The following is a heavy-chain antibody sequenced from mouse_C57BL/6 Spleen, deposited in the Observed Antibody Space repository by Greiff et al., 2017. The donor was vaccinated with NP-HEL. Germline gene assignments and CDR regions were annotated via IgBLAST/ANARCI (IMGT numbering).Heavy chain of an antibody. CDR2: IDPSDSYT. CDR3: AIYYGYDGHYFDY. J-gene: IGHJ2*01. V-gene: IGHV1-69*01. Sequence: QVQLKQPGAELVMPGASVKLSCKASGYTFTSYWMHWVKQRPGQGLEWIGEIDPSDSYTNYNQKFKGKSTLTVDKSSSTAYMQLSSLTSEDSAVYYCAIYYGYDGHYFDYWGQGTTLTVSS. D-gene: IGHD2-2*01. CDR1: GYTFTSYW.